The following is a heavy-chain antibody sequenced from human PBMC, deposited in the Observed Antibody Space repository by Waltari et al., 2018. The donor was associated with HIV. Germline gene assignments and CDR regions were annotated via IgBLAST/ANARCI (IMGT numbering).Heavy chain of an antibody. CDR2: INAGNGNT. V-gene: IGHV1-3*01. CDR1: GYTFTSYA. CDR3: ARVPTTVTTDYYYYGMDV. Sequence: QVQLVQSGAEVKKPGASVKVSCKASGYTFTSYAMHWVRQAPGQRLEWMGWINAGNGNTKYSQKFQGRVTITRDTSASTAYMELSSLRSEDTAVYYCARVPTTVTTDYYYYGMDVWGQGTTVTVSS. J-gene: IGHJ6*02. D-gene: IGHD4-4*01.